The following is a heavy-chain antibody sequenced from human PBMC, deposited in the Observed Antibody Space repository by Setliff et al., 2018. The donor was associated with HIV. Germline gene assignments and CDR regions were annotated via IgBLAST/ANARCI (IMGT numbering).Heavy chain of an antibody. CDR3: ARAPITIFGVIIIPVYLDY. J-gene: IGHJ4*02. Sequence: SETLSLTCAVSGYSISSGYYWGWVRQPPEKGLEWIGSFYHSGSAYYNPSLKSRVTISVGTSKNQFSLKLSSVTAAATAVYYCARAPITIFGVIIIPVYLDYWGQGTLVTVS. CDR2: FYHSGSA. D-gene: IGHD3-3*01. CDR1: GYSISSGYY. V-gene: IGHV4-38-2*01.